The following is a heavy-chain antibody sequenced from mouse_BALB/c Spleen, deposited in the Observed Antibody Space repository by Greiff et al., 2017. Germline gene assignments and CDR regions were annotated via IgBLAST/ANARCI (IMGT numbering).Heavy chain of an antibody. CDR1: GFNIKDTY. V-gene: IGHV14-3*02. J-gene: IGHJ4*01. CDR3: ARGRYDDAMDD. D-gene: IGHD2-14*01. Sequence: VQLQQSGAELVKPGASVKLSCTASGFNIKDTYMHWVKQRPEQGLEWIGRIDPANGNTKYDPKFQGKATITADTSSNTAYLQLSSLTSEDTAVYYCARGRYDDAMDDWGQGTSVTVSS. CDR2: IDPANGNT.